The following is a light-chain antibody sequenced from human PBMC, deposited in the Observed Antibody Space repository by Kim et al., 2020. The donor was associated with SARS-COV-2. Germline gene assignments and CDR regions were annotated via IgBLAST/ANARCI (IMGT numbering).Light chain of an antibody. CDR3: QQYSSYSWT. J-gene: IGKJ1*01. V-gene: IGKV1-5*01. Sequence: DIQMTQSPSTLSAFVGDSVTITCRASQSISSWLAWYQQKPGKAPKLLIYDASSLKSGVPSRFSGSGSGTEFTLTISSLQPDDFATYYCQQYSSYSWTFGQGTKVEIK. CDR1: QSISSW. CDR2: DAS.